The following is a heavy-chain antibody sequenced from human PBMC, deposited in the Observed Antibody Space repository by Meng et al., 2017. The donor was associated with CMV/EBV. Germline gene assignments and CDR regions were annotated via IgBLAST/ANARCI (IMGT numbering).Heavy chain of an antibody. J-gene: IGHJ5*02. CDR2: IYTSGST. CDR3: ARDLMNCSSTSCANWFDP. V-gene: IGHV4-4*07. CDR1: GGSISSYY. Sequence: ARLQERGAGLVKPPETLSHTCTVSGGSISSYYWSWIRQPAGKGLEWIGRIYTSGSTNYNPSLKSRVTMSVDTSKNQFSLKLSSVTAADTAVYYCARDLMNCSSTSCANWFDPWGQGTLVTVSS. D-gene: IGHD2-2*01.